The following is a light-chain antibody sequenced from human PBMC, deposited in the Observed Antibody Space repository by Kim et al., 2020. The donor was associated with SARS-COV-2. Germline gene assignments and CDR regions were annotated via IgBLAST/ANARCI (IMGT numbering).Light chain of an antibody. Sequence: AWGWNVRRAGQEDGLTTYHASRYTQKPAQTPIHVIYNENKRSSGIPDRFSASSSGNTASLTITGTQAENEADYYCNSPDISGNSYFFGTGTKVTVL. V-gene: IGLV3-19*01. CDR2: NEN. CDR3: NSPDISGNSYF. CDR1: GLTTYH. J-gene: IGLJ1*01.